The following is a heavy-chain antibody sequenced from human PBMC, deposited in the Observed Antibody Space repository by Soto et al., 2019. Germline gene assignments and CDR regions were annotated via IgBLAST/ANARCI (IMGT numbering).Heavy chain of an antibody. J-gene: IGHJ4*02. D-gene: IGHD3-22*01. CDR3: ARASLYYYDSSGRIDY. CDR2: INPNSGGT. CDR1: GYTFTGYY. Sequence: QVQLVQSGAEVKKPGASVKVSCKASGYTFTGYYMHWVRQAPGQGLEWMGWINPNSGGTNYAQKFQGRVTMTRDTSISTAYMELSRLRSDDTAVYYCARASLYYYDSSGRIDYWGQGTLVTVSS. V-gene: IGHV1-2*02.